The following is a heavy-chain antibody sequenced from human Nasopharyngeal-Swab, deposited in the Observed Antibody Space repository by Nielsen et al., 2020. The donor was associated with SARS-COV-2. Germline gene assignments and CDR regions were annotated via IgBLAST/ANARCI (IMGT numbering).Heavy chain of an antibody. V-gene: IGHV5-51*01. D-gene: IGHD3-10*01. CDR2: ISSGDSDA. J-gene: IGHJ3*02. CDR3: ARRAGGGSYWIFDM. Sequence: GESLKISCTGSGYTFTHYWLGWVRQRPGKGLEWMGTISSGDSDARYSPSFPGHVTISVDNSISTTYLQWSTLRASDSAMYYCARRAGGGSYWIFDMWGQGTMVTVSS. CDR1: GYTFTHYW.